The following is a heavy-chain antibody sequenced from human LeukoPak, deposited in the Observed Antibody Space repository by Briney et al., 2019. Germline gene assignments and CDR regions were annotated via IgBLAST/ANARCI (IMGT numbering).Heavy chain of an antibody. CDR2: INPSGGST. CDR1: GYTFTGNY. CDR3: ARGGVGYSGYQNFDY. D-gene: IGHD5-12*01. V-gene: IGHV1-46*01. Sequence: ASVKVSCKASGYTFTGNYMHWVRQAPGQGLEWMGIINPSGGSTSYAQKFQGRVTMTRDMSTSTVYMELSSLRSEDTAVYYCARGGVGYSGYQNFDYWGQGTLVTVSS. J-gene: IGHJ4*02.